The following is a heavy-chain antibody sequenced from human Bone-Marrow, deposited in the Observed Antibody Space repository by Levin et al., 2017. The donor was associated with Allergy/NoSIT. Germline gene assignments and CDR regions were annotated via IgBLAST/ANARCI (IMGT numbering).Heavy chain of an antibody. J-gene: IGHJ5*02. Sequence: KISCQASGGTFSSYTISWVRQAPGQGLEWMGRIIPILGIANYAQKFQGRVTITADKSTSTAYMELSSLRSEDTAVYYCARGNDILTGYFKGDWFDPWGQGTLVTVSS. CDR2: IIPILGIA. CDR1: GGTFSSYT. V-gene: IGHV1-69*02. CDR3: ARGNDILTGYFKGDWFDP. D-gene: IGHD3-9*01.